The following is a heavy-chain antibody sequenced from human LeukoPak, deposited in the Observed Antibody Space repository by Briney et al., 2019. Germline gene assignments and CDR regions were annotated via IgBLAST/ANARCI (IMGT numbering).Heavy chain of an antibody. J-gene: IGHJ4*02. CDR2: IWYDGSNK. CDR1: GFTFSSYG. Sequence: VGSLRLSCAASGFTFSSYGMHWVRQAPGKGLEWVAVIWYDGSNKYYADSVKGRFTISRDNSKNTLYLQMNSLRAEDTAVYYCAREAVATVTLVAGVDYWGQGTLVTVSS. D-gene: IGHD4-11*01. CDR3: AREAVATVTLVAGVDY. V-gene: IGHV3-33*01.